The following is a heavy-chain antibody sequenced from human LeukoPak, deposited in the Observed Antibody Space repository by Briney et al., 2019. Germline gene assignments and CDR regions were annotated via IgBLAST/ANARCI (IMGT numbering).Heavy chain of an antibody. CDR1: GFTFTSYE. CDR2: IGGSGGST. D-gene: IGHD3-22*01. J-gene: IGHJ4*02. Sequence: GGSLRLSCAASGFTFTSYEMNWARQAPGKGLEWVSAIGGSGGSTYYADSVKGRFTISRDNSKNTLYLQMNSLRAEDTAVYYCAKRVSAGSGYFYWGQGTLGTVSS. V-gene: IGHV3-23*01. CDR3: AKRVSAGSGYFY.